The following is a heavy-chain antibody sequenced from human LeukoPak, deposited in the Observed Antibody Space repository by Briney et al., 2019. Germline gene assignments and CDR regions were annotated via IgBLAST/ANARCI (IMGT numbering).Heavy chain of an antibody. V-gene: IGHV3-23*01. CDR1: GFTFSSYA. D-gene: IGHD4-17*01. CDR2: ISGSGGST. CDR3: ARDDLTVTLDY. J-gene: IGHJ4*02. Sequence: GGSLRLSCAASGFTFSSYAMSWVRQAPGKGLEWVSAISGSGGSTYYADSVKGRFTISRDNAKNSLYLQMNSLRAEDTAVYYCARDDLTVTLDYWGQGTLVTVSS.